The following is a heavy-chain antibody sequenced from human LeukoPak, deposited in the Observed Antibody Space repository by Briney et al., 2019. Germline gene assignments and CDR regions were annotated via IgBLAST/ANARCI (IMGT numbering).Heavy chain of an antibody. CDR1: GFTFSDYW. D-gene: IGHD6-6*01. CDR2: TTQNGSQR. CDR3: ARRGGSSSPRSPTAY. J-gene: IGHJ4*02. Sequence: GGSLRLSGTSSGFTFSDYWMTLVRQAPGKGPEWGANTTQNGSQRYYVDSVRGRFTSSRDNAKKALFLQMTRLRAEDTVVYYCARRGGSSSPRSPTAYGGQGTLVTASS. V-gene: IGHV3-7*01.